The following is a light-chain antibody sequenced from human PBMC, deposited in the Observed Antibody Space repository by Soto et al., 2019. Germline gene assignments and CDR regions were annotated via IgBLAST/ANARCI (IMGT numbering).Light chain of an antibody. Sequence: EIVLTQSPGTLSLSPGEGATLSCRASQSVSSSLLAWFQQKPGQAPRLLIHDVSSRATGIPDRFSGSGSGTDFTLSISRLEPEDFAVYYCHQYGSSPLTFRQGTKLEIK. V-gene: IGKV3-20*01. CDR2: DVS. CDR3: HQYGSSPLT. CDR1: QSVSSSL. J-gene: IGKJ2*01.